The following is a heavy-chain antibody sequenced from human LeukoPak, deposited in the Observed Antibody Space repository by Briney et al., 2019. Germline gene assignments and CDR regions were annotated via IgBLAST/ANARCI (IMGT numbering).Heavy chain of an antibody. J-gene: IGHJ4*02. CDR3: ARQIVSGSMGCDF. D-gene: IGHD2-21*01. CDR1: AYTFSGYY. CDR2: INFNSGGK. V-gene: IGHV1-2*02. Sequence: ASVKVSRKASAYTFSGYYIHWVRQAPGQGLEWMGWINFNSGGKIFAEKFQDRVTMARDTSISTAYMELSRLRSGDTAVYYCARQIVSGSMGCDFWGQGTLVTVSS.